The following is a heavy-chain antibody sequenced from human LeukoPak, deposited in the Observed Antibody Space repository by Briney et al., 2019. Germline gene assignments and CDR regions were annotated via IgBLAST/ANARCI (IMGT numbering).Heavy chain of an antibody. J-gene: IGHJ6*02. V-gene: IGHV1-8*01. Sequence: ASVKVSCKASGYTFTSYDINWVRQATGQGLEWMGWMNPNNGNTGYAQKFQGRVAMTRNTSISTAYMELSSLRSEGTAVYYCARPRFIPYYYGMDVWGQGTTVTVSS. D-gene: IGHD3-10*01. CDR2: MNPNNGNT. CDR1: GYTFTSYD. CDR3: ARPRFIPYYYGMDV.